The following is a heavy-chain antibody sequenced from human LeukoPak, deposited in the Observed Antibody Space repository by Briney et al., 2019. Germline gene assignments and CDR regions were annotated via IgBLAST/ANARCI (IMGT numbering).Heavy chain of an antibody. CDR2: IWYDGSNK. V-gene: IGHV3-30*19. Sequence: GGSLRLSCAASGFTFSSYGMHWVRQAPGKGLEWVAVIWYDGSNKYYADSVKGRFTISRDNSKNTLYLQMNSLRAEDTAVYYCARDLSGVERQWPKGVDYWGQGTLVTVSS. D-gene: IGHD6-19*01. J-gene: IGHJ4*02. CDR1: GFTFSSYG. CDR3: ARDLSGVERQWPKGVDY.